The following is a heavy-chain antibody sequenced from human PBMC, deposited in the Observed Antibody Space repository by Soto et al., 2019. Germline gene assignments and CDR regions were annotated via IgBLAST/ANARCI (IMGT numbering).Heavy chain of an antibody. V-gene: IGHV3-23*01. Sequence: GGSLRLSCAASGFTFSSYAMSWVRQAPGKGLEWISAISGSGGSTYYADSVKGRFTISRDNSKNTLYLQMNSLRAEDTAVYYCAKFFPSSGWYAGYFDYWGQGTLVTVS. CDR3: AKFFPSSGWYAGYFDY. CDR1: GFTFSSYA. D-gene: IGHD6-19*01. J-gene: IGHJ4*02. CDR2: ISGSGGST.